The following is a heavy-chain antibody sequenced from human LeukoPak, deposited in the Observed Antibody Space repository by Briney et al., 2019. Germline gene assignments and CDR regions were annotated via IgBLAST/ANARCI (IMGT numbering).Heavy chain of an antibody. J-gene: IGHJ6*04. V-gene: IGHV3-33*01. Sequence: GGSLRLSCAASGFTFSSYGMHWVRQAPGKGLEWVAVIWYDGSNKYYADSVKGRFTISRDNSKNTLYLQMNSLRAEDTVVYYCARKDVDTAMVPKTGYYYYGMDVWGKGTTVTVSS. CDR3: ARKDVDTAMVPKTGYYYYGMDV. CDR1: GFTFSSYG. D-gene: IGHD5-18*01. CDR2: IWYDGSNK.